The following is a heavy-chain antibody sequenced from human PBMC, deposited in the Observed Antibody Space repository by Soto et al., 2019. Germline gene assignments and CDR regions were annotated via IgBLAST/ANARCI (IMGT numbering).Heavy chain of an antibody. CDR1: GGTFSSYA. Sequence: QVQLVQSGAAVKKPGSSVKVSCKASGGTFSSYAISWVRQSPGQGLEWMGGIIPIFGTANYAQKFQGRVTITADESTSTAYMELSSLISEDTAVYYCASVSWPRRGMDVWGQGTTVTVSS. V-gene: IGHV1-69*01. D-gene: IGHD6-13*01. CDR3: ASVSWPRRGMDV. J-gene: IGHJ6*02. CDR2: IIPIFGTA.